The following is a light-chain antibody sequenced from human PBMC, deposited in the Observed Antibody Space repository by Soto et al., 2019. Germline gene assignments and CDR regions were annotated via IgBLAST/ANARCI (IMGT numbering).Light chain of an antibody. CDR2: WAS. CDR1: QTVLYSPNSKNY. V-gene: IGKV4-1*01. Sequence: DIVMTQSPDSLAVSLGERATINCKSSQTVLYSPNSKNYLAWYQQRPGQPPKLLIYWASTRESGVPDRFSGGGSGTEFSLTVSSLQAEEVAVYYCQQYYSSPFTFGGGTKVEIK. J-gene: IGKJ4*01. CDR3: QQYYSSPFT.